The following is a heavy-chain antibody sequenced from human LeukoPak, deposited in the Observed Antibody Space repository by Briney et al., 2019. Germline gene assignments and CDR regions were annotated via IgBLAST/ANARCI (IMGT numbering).Heavy chain of an antibody. D-gene: IGHD3-3*01. CDR1: GGSVINTNW. Sequence: SETLSLTCGVSGGSVINTNWWTWVRQPPGKGLEWIGEVHLDGRTNYNPSLESRLTMSVDVSENQVSLQLTSVTAADTAVYYCAREGGFYRPLDYSGQGTLVTVSS. CDR2: VHLDGRT. J-gene: IGHJ4*02. CDR3: AREGGFYRPLDY. V-gene: IGHV4-4*02.